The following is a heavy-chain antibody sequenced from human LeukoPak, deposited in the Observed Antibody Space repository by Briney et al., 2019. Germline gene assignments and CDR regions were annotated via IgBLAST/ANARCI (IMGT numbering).Heavy chain of an antibody. V-gene: IGHV4-34*01. CDR1: GRSFSGYY. J-gene: IGHJ5*02. CDR2: INHRGST. CDR3: ATASSNCSSTSCLLSWFDP. Sequence: SETLSLICAVYGRSFSGYYWSWIRQPPGKGLEWIGEINHRGSTNYNPSLKSRVTISVDTSKNQFSLKLSSVTAADTAVYYCATASSNCSSTSCLLSWFDPWGQGTLVTVSS. D-gene: IGHD2-2*01.